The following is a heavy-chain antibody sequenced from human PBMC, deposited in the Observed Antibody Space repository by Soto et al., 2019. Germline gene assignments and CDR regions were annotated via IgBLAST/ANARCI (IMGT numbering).Heavy chain of an antibody. V-gene: IGHV1-3*01. D-gene: IGHD6-13*01. CDR1: GYTFTSYA. J-gene: IGHJ5*02. CDR2: INAGNGNT. Sequence: SLKVSCKASGYTFTSYAMHWVRQAPGQRLEWMGWINAGNGNTKYSQKFQGRVTITRDTSASTAYMELSSLRSEDTAVYYCARGRIAAAGRWFDPWGQGTLVTVSS. CDR3: ARGRIAAAGRWFDP.